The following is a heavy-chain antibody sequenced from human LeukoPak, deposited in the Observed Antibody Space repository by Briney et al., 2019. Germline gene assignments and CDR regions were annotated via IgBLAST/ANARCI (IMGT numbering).Heavy chain of an antibody. CDR3: AKGSGGVRYCSTVSCLADDS. D-gene: IGHD2-2*01. CDR2: ISCIEDNT. V-gene: IGHV3-23*01. Sequence: PGESLRLSCAASGFTFSHYAMTWVRQAPGKGLEWVSAISCIEDNTYYADAVKGRFTISRDNYYNTLYLHMNSLRAEDTAVYYCAKGSGGVRYCSTVSCLADDSWGQGTLVTVSS. J-gene: IGHJ4*02. CDR1: GFTFSHYA.